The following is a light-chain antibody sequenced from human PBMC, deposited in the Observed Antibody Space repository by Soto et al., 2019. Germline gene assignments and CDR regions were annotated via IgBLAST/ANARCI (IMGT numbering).Light chain of an antibody. Sequence: NFMLTQPLSVSESPGKTVSISCTRSSGSIANNYVQWFQQRPGSAPTTVIYKDDQRPSGVPDRFSGSVDSSSNSASLTISGLKSEDEADYFCQSYYSSTIVFGGGTTVTVL. CDR2: KDD. CDR3: QSYYSSTIV. CDR1: SGSIANNY. J-gene: IGLJ2*01. V-gene: IGLV6-57*04.